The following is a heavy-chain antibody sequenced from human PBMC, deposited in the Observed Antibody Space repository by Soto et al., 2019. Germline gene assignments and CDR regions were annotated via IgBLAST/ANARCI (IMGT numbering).Heavy chain of an antibody. CDR1: GYRFTKYW. D-gene: IGHD1-1*01. V-gene: IGHV5-51*01. J-gene: IGHJ3*02. CDR3: ARHRTTGYSLAAFDI. CDR2: IYPDDSAT. Sequence: GESLKISCKGSGYRFTKYWIGWVRQMPGKGLEWMAIIYPDDSATRYSPSFQGQVTISADKSISTAYLQWSSLKASDTAMYYCARHRTTGYSLAAFDIWGQGTMVTVSS.